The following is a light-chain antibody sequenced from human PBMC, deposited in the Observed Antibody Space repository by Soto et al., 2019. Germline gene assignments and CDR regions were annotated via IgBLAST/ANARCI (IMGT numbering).Light chain of an antibody. J-gene: IGLJ2*01. CDR1: SSDVGGYNY. V-gene: IGLV2-14*03. CDR3: RSYTSSSTYVV. Sequence: QSALTQPASVSGSPGQSITISCTGTSSDVGGYNYVSWYQQHPGKAPKLMIYDVINRPSGVSNRFSGSKSGHSASLTISGLQAEDEADYYCRSYTSSSTYVVFGGGTKLTVL. CDR2: DVI.